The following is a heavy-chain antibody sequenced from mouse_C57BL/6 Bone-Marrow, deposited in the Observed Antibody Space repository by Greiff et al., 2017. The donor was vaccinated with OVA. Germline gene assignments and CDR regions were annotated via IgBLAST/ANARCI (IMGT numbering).Heavy chain of an antibody. V-gene: IGHV1-54*01. CDR2: INPGSGGT. J-gene: IGHJ2*01. Sequence: VQLVESGAELVRPGTSVKVSCKASGYAFTNYLIEWVKQRPGQGLEWIGVINPGSGGTNYNEKFKGKATLTADKSSSTAYMQLSSLTSEDSAVYFCARRARRPITYEDYWGQGTTLTVSS. D-gene: IGHD1-2*01. CDR1: GYAFTNYL. CDR3: ARRARRPITYEDY.